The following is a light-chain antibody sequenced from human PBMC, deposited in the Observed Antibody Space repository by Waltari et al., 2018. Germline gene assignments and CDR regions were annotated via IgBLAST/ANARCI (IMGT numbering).Light chain of an antibody. CDR3: QQLNTYPDT. CDR2: GAS. V-gene: IGKV1-9*01. Sequence: IQLTQSPSSLSAPVGDGVTITCRASQAISNDLAWYQQKPGRAPSLLIYGASTLHNGVPSRFSGSGSGTDFSLTISSLQPEDSATYYCQQLNTYPDTFGQGTRLEIK. J-gene: IGKJ5*01. CDR1: QAISND.